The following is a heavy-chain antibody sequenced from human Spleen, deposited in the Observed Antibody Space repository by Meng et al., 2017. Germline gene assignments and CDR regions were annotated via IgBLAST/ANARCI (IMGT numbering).Heavy chain of an antibody. Sequence: QVQLQESGPGWVKPSGTLYYTCAVSGGSISSNNWWSWVSQPPGKGLEWIGEIYHSVRTNYNPSLKSRVTMSVDKSKNQFSLKLSFETAADTAVYYCASQVFSGLNWFGPWGQGTLVTVFS. CDR3: ASQVFSGLNWFGP. CDR2: IYHSVRT. V-gene: IGHV4-4*02. J-gene: IGHJ5*02. D-gene: IGHD3-10*01. CDR1: GGSISSNNW.